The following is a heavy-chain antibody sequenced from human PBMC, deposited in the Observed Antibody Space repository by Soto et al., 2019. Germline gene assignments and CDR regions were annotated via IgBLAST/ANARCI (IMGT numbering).Heavy chain of an antibody. CDR1: GGSIRSSSFY. CDR3: ARHGSIAGEFDY. J-gene: IGHJ4*02. D-gene: IGHD6-13*01. V-gene: IGHV4-39*01. Sequence: SGTLSLTCTVSGGSIRSSSFYWGWVRPPPGEGLGWIGSIYYSGSTYYNPALKSRVTISVDTSKNQFSLKLSSVTAADTAVYYCARHGSIAGEFDYWGQGTLVTVSS. CDR2: IYYSGST.